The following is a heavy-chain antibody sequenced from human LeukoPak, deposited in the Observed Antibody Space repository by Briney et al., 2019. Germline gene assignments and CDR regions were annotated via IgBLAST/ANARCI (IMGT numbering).Heavy chain of an antibody. CDR1: GFTFSSYG. D-gene: IGHD3-10*01. CDR3: ARDLGTFLSRGASLDY. Sequence: PGRSLRLSCAASGFTFSSYGLHWVRQAPGKGLEWVAVIWYDGNNKYYTDSVKGRFTISRDNSKNTLFLQMNSLRAEDTAVYYCARDLGTFLSRGASLDYWGQGTLVTVSS. J-gene: IGHJ4*02. CDR2: IWYDGNNK. V-gene: IGHV3-33*01.